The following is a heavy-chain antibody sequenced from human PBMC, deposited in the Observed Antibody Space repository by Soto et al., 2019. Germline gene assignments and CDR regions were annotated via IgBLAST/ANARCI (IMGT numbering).Heavy chain of an antibody. CDR2: LSGSGVST. CDR1: GFTFSSYA. CDR3: AKGGGSKDDYDTSGYYLYYYDAMDV. D-gene: IGHD3-22*01. V-gene: IGHV3-23*01. Sequence: EVQLLESGGGLVQPGGSLRLSCAASGFTFSSYAMTWVRQAPGKGLEWVSALSGSGVSTYYADSVKGRFTISRDNSKNTLYRQMTSLRAEDTAVYYCAKGGGSKDDYDTSGYYLYYYDAMDVWGQGTTVTVSS. J-gene: IGHJ6*02.